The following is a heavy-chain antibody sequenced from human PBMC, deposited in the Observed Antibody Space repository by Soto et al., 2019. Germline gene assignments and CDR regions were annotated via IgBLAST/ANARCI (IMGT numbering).Heavy chain of an antibody. CDR2: ISSRSDI. CDR1: VFTFSNFS. D-gene: IGHD2-2*02. V-gene: IGHV3-21*01. Sequence: GWSLRLSCVGSVFTFSNFSINWVRQAPGKGLEWVSSISSRSDIYYADSLKGRFTISRDNAKNSVSLQMNSLRAEGTAVYHCAREYTAWPLAYGLDVWGQGTTVTVSS. J-gene: IGHJ6*02. CDR3: AREYTAWPLAYGLDV.